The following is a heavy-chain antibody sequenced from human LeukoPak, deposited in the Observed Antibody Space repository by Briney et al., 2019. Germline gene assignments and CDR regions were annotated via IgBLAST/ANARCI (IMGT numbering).Heavy chain of an antibody. CDR1: GYTFTGHY. CDR3: ARDGDGYQRDAFDI. Sequence: GASVKVSCKASGYTFTGHYMHWVRQAPGQGLEWMGWINPNSGVTNYAQKFQGRVTITTDESTSTAYMELSSLRSEDTAVYYCARDGDGYQRDAFDIWGQGTMVTVSS. V-gene: IGHV1-2*02. J-gene: IGHJ3*02. D-gene: IGHD5-24*01. CDR2: INPNSGVT.